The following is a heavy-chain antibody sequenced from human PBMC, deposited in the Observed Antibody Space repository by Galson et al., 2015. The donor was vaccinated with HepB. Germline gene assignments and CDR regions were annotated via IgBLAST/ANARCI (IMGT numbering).Heavy chain of an antibody. D-gene: IGHD3-10*01. V-gene: IGHV3-23*01. CDR2: ISSSGDRT. J-gene: IGHJ5*02. CDR1: GLTFSNYA. Sequence: SLRLSCAASGLTFSNYAMDWVRQAPGKGLEWVSVISSSGDRTYYADSVRGRFTISRDNSKNTLYLQMNSLRAEDTAIYYCAKGKYYYGFDPWGQGTLVTVSS. CDR3: AKGKYYYGFDP.